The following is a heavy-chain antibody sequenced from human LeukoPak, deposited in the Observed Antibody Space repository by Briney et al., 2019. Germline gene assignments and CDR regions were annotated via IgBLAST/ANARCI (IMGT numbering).Heavy chain of an antibody. CDR2: MSPKSANT. D-gene: IGHD6-19*01. CDR1: GYTFTSYD. J-gene: IGHJ3*02. V-gene: IGHV1-8*02. Sequence: GASVKVSCKASGYTFTSYDINWVRQASGQGLEWMGWMSPKSANTGYAQKFQGRVTMTTDTSTSTAYMELRSLRSDDTAVYYCARGLQENLAWLQAFSAFDIWGQGTMVTVSS. CDR3: ARGLQENLAWLQAFSAFDI.